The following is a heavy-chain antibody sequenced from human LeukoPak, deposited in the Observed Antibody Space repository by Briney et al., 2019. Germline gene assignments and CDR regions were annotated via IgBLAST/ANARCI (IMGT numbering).Heavy chain of an antibody. CDR1: GSTFSSYA. J-gene: IGHJ4*02. CDR2: IIPIFGTA. D-gene: IGHD6-19*01. CDR3: ASVAVAGAFIFDY. Sequence: ASVKVSCKASGSTFSSYAISWVRQAPGQGLEWMGGIIPIFGTANYAQKFQGRVTITADESTSTAYMELSSLRSEDTAVYYCASVAVAGAFIFDYWGQGTLVTVSS. V-gene: IGHV1-69*13.